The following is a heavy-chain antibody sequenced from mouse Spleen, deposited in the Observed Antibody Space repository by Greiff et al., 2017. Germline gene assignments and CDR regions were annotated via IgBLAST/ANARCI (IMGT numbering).Heavy chain of an antibody. CDR3: ARGAFAY. CDR1: GFTFSSFG. J-gene: IGHJ3*01. D-gene: IGHD3-1*01. CDR2: ISSGSSTI. V-gene: IGHV5-17*02. Sequence: EVQRVESGGGLVQPGGSRKLSCAASGFTFSSFGMHWVRQAPEKGLEWVAYISSGSSTIYYADTVKGRFTISRDNPKNTLFLQMTSLRSEDTAMYYCARGAFAYWGQGTLVTVSA.